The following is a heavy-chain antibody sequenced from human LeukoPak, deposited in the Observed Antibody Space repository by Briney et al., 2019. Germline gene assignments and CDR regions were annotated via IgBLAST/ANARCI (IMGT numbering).Heavy chain of an antibody. V-gene: IGHV3-21*01. J-gene: IGHJ4*02. D-gene: IGHD6-13*01. Sequence: GGSLRLSCAASGFTFSSYSMNWVRQAPGKGLEGGSSISSSSSYIYYADSVKGRFTISRDNAKNSLYLQMNSLRAEDTAVYYCARESGSSSWYESDYWGQGTLVTVSS. CDR3: ARESGSSSWYESDY. CDR1: GFTFSSYS. CDR2: ISSSSSYI.